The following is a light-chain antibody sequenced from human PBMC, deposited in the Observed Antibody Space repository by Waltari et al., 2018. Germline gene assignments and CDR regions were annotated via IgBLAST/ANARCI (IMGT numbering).Light chain of an antibody. CDR1: SSDVGAQNY. Sequence: QSALTQPAAVSESPGQSITISCTGTSSDVGAQNYVSWYQQHPGEAPKLMIYDVNKRPSGTSKRFSGSKSGNTASLSSSGLQAEDEADYYCSSYTSTNTYVFGSGTKVTVL. V-gene: IGLV2-14*03. CDR2: DVN. CDR3: SSYTSTNTYV. J-gene: IGLJ1*01.